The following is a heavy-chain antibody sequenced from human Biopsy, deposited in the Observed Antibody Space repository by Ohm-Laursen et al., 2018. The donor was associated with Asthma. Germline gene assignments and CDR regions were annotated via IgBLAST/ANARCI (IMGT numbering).Heavy chain of an antibody. V-gene: IGHV3-30-3*01. CDR2: LSSDGTYK. CDR1: GFNLSPHS. J-gene: IGHJ2*01. CDR3: ARDGGLNGDPGHWSFDL. D-gene: IGHD4-17*01. Sequence: SLRLSCAAFGFNLSPHSFYWVRQAPGRGLEWLSLLSSDGTYKAYADSVKGRFTIPRDSSRNSLYLQMDGLGPDDTAVYYCARDGGLNGDPGHWSFDLWGRGTLLTV.